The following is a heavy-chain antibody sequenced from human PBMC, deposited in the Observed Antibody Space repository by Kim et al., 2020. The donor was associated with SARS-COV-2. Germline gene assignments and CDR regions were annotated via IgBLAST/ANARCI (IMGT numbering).Heavy chain of an antibody. J-gene: IGHJ6*02. CDR1: GFIFSSYA. Sequence: GGSLRLSCSASGFIFSSYALHWVRQAPGKGLEFVSGITSDGGTTSYAVSVKYRFTISRDNSMNTLYLQMRSLREEDAAVYHCAKLIRRSDSPAMDVWGQG. CDR3: AKLIRRSDSPAMDV. V-gene: IGHV3-64D*09. CDR2: ITSDGGTT. D-gene: IGHD3-10*01.